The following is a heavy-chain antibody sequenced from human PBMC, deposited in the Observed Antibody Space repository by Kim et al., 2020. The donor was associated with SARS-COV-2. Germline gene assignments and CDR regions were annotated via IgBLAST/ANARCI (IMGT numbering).Heavy chain of an antibody. CDR3: ARAGAGATEDFDY. Sequence: TQKFHGRVPMTRDTSTSTVYMELSSLRSEDTAVYYCARAGAGATEDFDYCGQGTLVTVSS. J-gene: IGHJ4*02. V-gene: IGHV1-46*01. D-gene: IGHD1-26*01.